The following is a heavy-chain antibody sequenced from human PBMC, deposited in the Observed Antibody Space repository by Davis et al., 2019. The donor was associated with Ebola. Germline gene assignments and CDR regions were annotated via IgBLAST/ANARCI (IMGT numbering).Heavy chain of an antibody. CDR3: AKDASIAVAGTLGGFDY. Sequence: PGGSLRLSCAASRFTFSSYAMSWVRQAPGKGLEWVSAISGSGGSTYYADSVKGRFTISRDNSKNTLYLQMNSLRAEDTAVYYCAKDASIAVAGTLGGFDYWGQGTLVTVSS. V-gene: IGHV3-23*01. CDR1: RFTFSSYA. CDR2: ISGSGGST. D-gene: IGHD6-19*01. J-gene: IGHJ4*02.